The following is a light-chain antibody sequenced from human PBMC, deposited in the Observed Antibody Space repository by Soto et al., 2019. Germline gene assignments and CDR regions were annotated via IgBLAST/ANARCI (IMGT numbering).Light chain of an antibody. V-gene: IGKV3-11*01. CDR1: QGVSNY. CDR3: QQRSNWIT. J-gene: IGKJ5*01. CDR2: DAS. Sequence: EIVLTQSPATLSLSPGERATLSCRASQGVSNYLAWYQQKPGQAPRLLIDDASNRATGIPARFSGSGSGTDFTPTISSLEPEDFAVYYWQQRSNWITFGQGTRLEIK.